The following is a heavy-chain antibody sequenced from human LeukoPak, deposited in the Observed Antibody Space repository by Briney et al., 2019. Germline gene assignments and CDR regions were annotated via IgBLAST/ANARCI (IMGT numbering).Heavy chain of an antibody. CDR3: TRVRNSNNWWGAFDI. J-gene: IGHJ3*02. CDR2: ISPKNGNT. V-gene: IGHV1-18*01. Sequence: GASVKVSCKAFGYTFDTSSISWVRQAPGQRLEWMGWISPKNGNTHYAQGVQGRVTMTTDTSRSTAYMELRSPRSDDTAVYYCTRVRNSNNWWGAFDIWGQGTMITVSS. CDR1: GYTFDTSS. D-gene: IGHD1-1*01.